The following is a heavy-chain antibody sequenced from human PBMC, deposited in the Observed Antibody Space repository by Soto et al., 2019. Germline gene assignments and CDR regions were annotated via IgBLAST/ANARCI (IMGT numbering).Heavy chain of an antibody. CDR2: IYSGGST. V-gene: IGHV3-53*01. J-gene: IGHJ6*02. D-gene: IGHD6-19*01. CDR3: AREGGWYGSYYYYGMDV. CDR1: GFTVSSNY. Sequence: HPGGSLRLSCAASGFTVSSNYMSWVRQAPGKGLEWVSVIYSGGSTYYADSVKGRFTISRDNSKNTLYLQMNSLRAEDTAVYYCAREGGWYGSYYYYGMDVWGQGTTVTVSS.